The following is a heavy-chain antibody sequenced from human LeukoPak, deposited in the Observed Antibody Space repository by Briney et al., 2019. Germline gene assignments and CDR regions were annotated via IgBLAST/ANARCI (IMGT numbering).Heavy chain of an antibody. J-gene: IGHJ3*02. CDR3: ARDMGTSGWYHHDAFDI. Sequence: SETLYLTCTVSGGSISSYYWSWIRQPPGKGLEWIGYIYYSGSTNYNPSLKSRVTISVDTSKNQFSLKLSSVTAADTAVYYCARDMGTSGWYHHDAFDIWGQGTMVTVSS. CDR2: IYYSGST. D-gene: IGHD6-19*01. V-gene: IGHV4-59*01. CDR1: GGSISSYY.